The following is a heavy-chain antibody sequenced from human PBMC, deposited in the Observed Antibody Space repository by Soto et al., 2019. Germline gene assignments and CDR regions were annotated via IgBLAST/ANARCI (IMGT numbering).Heavy chain of an antibody. CDR3: ARADDYGDYDY. D-gene: IGHD4-17*01. CDR1: GGSISSGGYS. J-gene: IGHJ4*02. V-gene: IGHV4-30-2*01. CDR2: IYHSGST. Sequence: QLPLQESGSGLVKPSQTLSLTCAVSGGSISSGGYSWSWIRQPPGKGLEWIGYIYHSGSTYYNPSLKSRVTISVDRSKDQFSLKLSSVTAADTAVYYCARADDYGDYDYWGQGTLVTVSS.